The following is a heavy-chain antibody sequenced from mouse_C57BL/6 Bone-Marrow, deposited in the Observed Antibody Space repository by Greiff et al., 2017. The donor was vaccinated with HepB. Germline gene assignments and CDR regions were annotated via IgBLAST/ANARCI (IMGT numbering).Heavy chain of an antibody. J-gene: IGHJ3*01. D-gene: IGHD1-1*01. Sequence: QVQLKQSGAELARPGASVKLSCKASGYTFTSYGISWVKQRTGQGLEWIGEIYPRSGNTYYNEKFKGKATLTADKSSSTAYMELRSLTSEDSAVYFCARGVLRYRPFAYWGQGTLVTVSA. V-gene: IGHV1-81*01. CDR2: IYPRSGNT. CDR3: ARGVLRYRPFAY. CDR1: GYTFTSYG.